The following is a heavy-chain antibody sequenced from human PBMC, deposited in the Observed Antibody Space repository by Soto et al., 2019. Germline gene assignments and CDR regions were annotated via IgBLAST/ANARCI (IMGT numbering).Heavy chain of an antibody. CDR2: ISYDGSNK. CDR3: AREAVAGFDY. D-gene: IGHD6-19*01. CDR1: WCTFSGSA. V-gene: IGHV3-30-3*01. J-gene: IGHJ4*02. Sequence: LFFAASWCTFSGSAMRRVRQAPGKGLEWVAGISYDGSNKYYADSVKGRFTISRDNSKNTLYLQMNSLRAEDTAVYYCAREAVAGFDYWGQGTLVTGSS.